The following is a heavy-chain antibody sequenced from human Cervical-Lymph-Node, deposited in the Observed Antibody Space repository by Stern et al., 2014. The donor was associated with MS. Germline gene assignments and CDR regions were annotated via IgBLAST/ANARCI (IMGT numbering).Heavy chain of an antibody. D-gene: IGHD3-9*01. V-gene: IGHV1-18*01. CDR1: GYSFIGYG. J-gene: IGHJ4*02. Sequence: VQLLESGPEVKQPGASVKVSCKASGYSFIGYGISWVRQAPGQGLEWMGWISGYKDNADYAQKFLGRVTMTTDTSTSTAYMELRSLRSDDTAVYYCARGDYDVLTGYKQYYFDYWGQGTLVTVSS. CDR2: ISGYKDNA. CDR3: ARGDYDVLTGYKQYYFDY.